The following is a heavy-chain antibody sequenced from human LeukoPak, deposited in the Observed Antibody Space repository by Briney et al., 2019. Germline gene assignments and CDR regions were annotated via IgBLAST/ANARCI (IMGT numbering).Heavy chain of an antibody. D-gene: IGHD3-3*01. CDR2: INTNTGNP. V-gene: IGHV7-4-1*02. CDR3: ARETNYDFWSGYYGGMLFDI. Sequence: PGRSLRLSCTASGYTFTSYAMNWVRQAPGQGLEWMGWINTNTGNPTYAQGFTGRFVFSLDTSVSTAYLQISSLKAEDTAVYYCARETNYDFWSGYYGGMLFDIWGQGTMVTVSS. CDR1: GYTFTSYA. J-gene: IGHJ3*02.